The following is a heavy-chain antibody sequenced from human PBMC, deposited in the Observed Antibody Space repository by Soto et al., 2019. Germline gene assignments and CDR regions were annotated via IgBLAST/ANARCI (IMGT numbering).Heavy chain of an antibody. Sequence: QVQLVESGGGVVQPGRSLRLSCAASGFTFSSYGMHWVRQAPGKGLEWVAVIWYDGSNKYYADSVKGRFTISRDNSKNTLYLQMNSLRAEDTAVYYCARPYKYSSSLIDYWSQGTLVTVSS. CDR3: ARPYKYSSSLIDY. J-gene: IGHJ4*02. CDR2: IWYDGSNK. CDR1: GFTFSSYG. V-gene: IGHV3-33*01. D-gene: IGHD6-6*01.